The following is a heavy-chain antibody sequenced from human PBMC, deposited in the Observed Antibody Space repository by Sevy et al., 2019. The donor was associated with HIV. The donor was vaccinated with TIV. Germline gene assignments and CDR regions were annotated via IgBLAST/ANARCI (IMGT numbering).Heavy chain of an antibody. J-gene: IGHJ4*02. D-gene: IGHD2-8*01. CDR1: GFTFSKYS. CDR2: LSFGCGEL. V-gene: IGHV3-23*01. CDR3: AREGCTKPHDY. Sequence: GGSLRLSCAASGFTFSKYSMSWVRQPPGKGLGWVSILSFGCGELNYADSVKGRFTISRANSKSSVYLQMNNLRPEDTAVYYCAREGCTKPHDYWGQGTLVTVSS.